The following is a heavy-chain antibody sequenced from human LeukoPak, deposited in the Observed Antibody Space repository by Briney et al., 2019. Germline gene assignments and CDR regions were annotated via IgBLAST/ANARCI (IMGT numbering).Heavy chain of an antibody. Sequence: PGGSLRLSCAASGFTFSSYGMHWVRQAPGKGLEWVASIRYDGSNKYYADSVKGRFTISRDNSKNTLYLQMNSLRAEDTAVYYCAKDGRYYYDSSGYQFDYWGQGTLVTVSS. CDR3: AKDGRYYYDSSGYQFDY. V-gene: IGHV3-30*02. J-gene: IGHJ4*02. CDR1: GFTFSSYG. CDR2: IRYDGSNK. D-gene: IGHD3-22*01.